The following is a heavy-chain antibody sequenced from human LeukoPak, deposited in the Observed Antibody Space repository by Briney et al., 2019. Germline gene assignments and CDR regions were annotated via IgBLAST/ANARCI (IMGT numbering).Heavy chain of an antibody. Sequence: PGGSLRLSCAASGFTFSSYGMHWVRQAPGKGLEWVAVIWYGGSNKYYADSVKGRFTISRDNSKNTLYLQMNSLRAEDTAVYYCAKDETGTGAFDIWGQGTMVTVSS. CDR1: GFTFSSYG. CDR2: IWYGGSNK. J-gene: IGHJ3*02. V-gene: IGHV3-30*02. CDR3: AKDETGTGAFDI.